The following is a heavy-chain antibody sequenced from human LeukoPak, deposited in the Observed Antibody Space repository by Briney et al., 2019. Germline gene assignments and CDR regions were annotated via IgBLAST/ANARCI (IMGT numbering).Heavy chain of an antibody. CDR2: IWYDGSNK. CDR1: GFTFSSYG. D-gene: IGHD6-19*01. Sequence: PGGSLRLSCAASGFTFSSYGMHWVRQAPGKGLEWVAVIWYDGSNKYYADSVKGRFTISRDNSKNTLYLQMNSLRAEDTAVYYCAREFRGWYVDYWGQGTLVTVSS. J-gene: IGHJ4*02. CDR3: AREFRGWYVDY. V-gene: IGHV3-33*01.